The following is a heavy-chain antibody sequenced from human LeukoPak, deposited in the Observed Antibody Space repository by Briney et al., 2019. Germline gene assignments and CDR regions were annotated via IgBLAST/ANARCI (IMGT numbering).Heavy chain of an antibody. CDR3: ARAVSAARVYDY. V-gene: IGHV3-48*03. D-gene: IGHD1-14*01. CDR1: GFTFRSFE. J-gene: IGHJ4*02. Sequence: PGGSLRLSCAASGFTFRSFEMNWVRQAPGKGLECLSYISGDGTTIQYADSVKGRFTISRDNANNSLYLQMTSLRGEDTAVYYCARAVSAARVYDYWGQGTLVTVSS. CDR2: ISGDGTTI.